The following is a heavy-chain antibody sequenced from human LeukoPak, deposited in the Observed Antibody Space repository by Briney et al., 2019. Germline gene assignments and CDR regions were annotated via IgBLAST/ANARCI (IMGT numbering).Heavy chain of an antibody. CDR2: IYHSGST. V-gene: IGHV4-38-2*02. Sequence: SETLSLTCTVSGYSISSGYYWGWIRQPPGKGLEWIGSIYHSGSTYYNPSLKSRVTISVDTSKNQFSLKLSSVTAADTAVYYCARDRIMITFGGVIVIPRDAFDIWGQGTTVTVSS. J-gene: IGHJ3*02. D-gene: IGHD3-16*02. CDR3: ARDRIMITFGGVIVIPRDAFDI. CDR1: GYSISSGYY.